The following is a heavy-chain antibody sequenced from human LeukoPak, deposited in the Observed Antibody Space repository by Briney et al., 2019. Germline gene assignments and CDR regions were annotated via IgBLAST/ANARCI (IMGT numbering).Heavy chain of an antibody. CDR2: MNPNNGNT. J-gene: IGHJ6*04. D-gene: IGHD1-1*01. Sequence: GASVKVSCKASGYTFTSYDIHWVRQATGQGLEWMGRMNPNNGNTGDAQKFQGRVPMTRDPSISTAYMELSSLRSEDTGVYFCARALAGTAELDVWGKGTTVTVSS. CDR1: GYTFTSYD. CDR3: ARALAGTAELDV. V-gene: IGHV1-8*01.